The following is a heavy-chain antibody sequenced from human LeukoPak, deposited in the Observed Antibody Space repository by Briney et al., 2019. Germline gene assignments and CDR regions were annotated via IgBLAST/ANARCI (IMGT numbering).Heavy chain of an antibody. J-gene: IGHJ3*02. Sequence: GRSLRLSCAASGFTFDDYAMHWVRQAPGKGLEWVSGISWNSGSIGYADSVKGRFTISRDNAMNSLYLQMNSLRAEDTALYYCAKDSWRCSSTSCYTGDDAFDIWGQGTMVTVSS. CDR3: AKDSWRCSSTSCYTGDDAFDI. CDR2: ISWNSGSI. CDR1: GFTFDDYA. V-gene: IGHV3-9*01. D-gene: IGHD2-2*02.